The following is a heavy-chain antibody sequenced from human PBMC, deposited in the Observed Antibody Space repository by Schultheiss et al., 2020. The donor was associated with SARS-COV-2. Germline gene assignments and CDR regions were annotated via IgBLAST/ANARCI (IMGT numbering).Heavy chain of an antibody. CDR2: ISGSGGST. CDR1: GFTFSSYD. CDR3: AKDLQYSSTTYYYYYYGMDV. V-gene: IGHV3-23*01. Sequence: GGSLRLSCAASGFTFSSYDMHWVRQATGKGLEWVSAISGSGGSTYYADSVKGRFTISRDNSKNTLYLQMNSLRADDTAVYYCAKDLQYSSTTYYYYYYGMDVWGQGTTVTVSS. J-gene: IGHJ6*02. D-gene: IGHD6-13*01.